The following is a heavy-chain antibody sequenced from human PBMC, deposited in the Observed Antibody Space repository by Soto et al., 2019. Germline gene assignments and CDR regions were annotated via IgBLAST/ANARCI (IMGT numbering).Heavy chain of an antibody. J-gene: IGHJ5*02. CDR2: IYHSGST. Sequence: SETLSLTCTVSGGSISSQYWTWIRQPPGKGLEYIGYIYHSGSTHYNPSLKSRVTISVDTSKNQFSLKLSSVTAADTAVYYCARKTAYYYDSSDRNWFDPWGQGTLVTVPS. CDR1: GGSISSQY. CDR3: ARKTAYYYDSSDRNWFDP. D-gene: IGHD3-22*01. V-gene: IGHV4-59*11.